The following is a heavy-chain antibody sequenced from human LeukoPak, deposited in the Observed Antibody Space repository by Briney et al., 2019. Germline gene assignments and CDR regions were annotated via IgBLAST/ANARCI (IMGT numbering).Heavy chain of an antibody. CDR3: ARVSPNTVTTLQYFDY. D-gene: IGHD4-17*01. CDR1: GGSISSGSYY. V-gene: IGHV4-61*02. CDR2: IYTSGST. J-gene: IGHJ4*02. Sequence: SETLSLTCTVSGGSISSGSYYWSWIRQPAGKGLEWIGRIYTSGSTNYNPSLKSRVTISVDTSKNQFSLKLSSVTAADTAVYYCARVSPNTVTTLQYFDYWGQGTLVTVSS.